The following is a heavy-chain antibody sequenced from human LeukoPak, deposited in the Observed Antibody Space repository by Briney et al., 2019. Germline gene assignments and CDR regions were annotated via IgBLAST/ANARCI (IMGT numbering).Heavy chain of an antibody. CDR3: VKHDPYFYDSSGFRDAFDI. J-gene: IGHJ3*02. CDR1: GGSISSSSYY. CDR2: IYYTGST. V-gene: IGHV4-39*01. D-gene: IGHD3-22*01. Sequence: SETLSLTCTVSGGSISSSSYYWGWIRQPPGKGLEWIGSIYYTGSTYSYNPSHKSRVTISVDTSKNQVTLKLSSVTAAETAVYYCVKHDPYFYDSSGFRDAFDIWGRGTLVTVSS.